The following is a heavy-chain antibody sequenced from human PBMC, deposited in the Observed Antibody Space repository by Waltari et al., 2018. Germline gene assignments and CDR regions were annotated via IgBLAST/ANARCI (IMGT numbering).Heavy chain of an antibody. J-gene: IGHJ4*02. CDR2: INPKNGDT. CDR3: LRDSSGSHFDY. D-gene: IGHD3-22*01. V-gene: IGHV1-2*06. Sequence: LVQSGAEVKKPGASVKVSCKASGYTFTGYAILWVRPAPGQGLEWMGRINPKNGDTHYAQNWQGRVALTTDTSTNTAFMELQRLRSDDTAVYYCLRDSSGSHFDYWGQGTLVTVSS. CDR1: GYTFTGYA.